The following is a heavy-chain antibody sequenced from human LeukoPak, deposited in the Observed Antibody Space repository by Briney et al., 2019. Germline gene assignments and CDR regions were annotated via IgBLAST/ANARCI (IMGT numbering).Heavy chain of an antibody. CDR2: INPNSGGT. CDR3: ANSNTYGGKPSRYYYYGMDV. Sequence: ASVKVSCKASGYTFTGYYMHWVRQAPGQGLEWMGWINPNSGGTNYAQKFQGRVTMTRDTSISTAYMELSRLRSDDTAVYYCANSNTYGGKPSRYYYYGMDVWGQGTTVTVSS. CDR1: GYTFTGYY. J-gene: IGHJ6*02. D-gene: IGHD4-23*01. V-gene: IGHV1-2*02.